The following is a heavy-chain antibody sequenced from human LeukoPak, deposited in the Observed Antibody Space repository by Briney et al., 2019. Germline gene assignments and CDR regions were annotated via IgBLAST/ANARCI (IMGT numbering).Heavy chain of an antibody. CDR1: GFTVRSSY. J-gene: IGHJ4*02. V-gene: IGHV3-53*01. CDR2: IYSGGNT. CDR3: AGYARSPIAAPAD. Sequence: GGSLRLSCAASGFTVRSSYMSWVRQAPGKGLEWVSIIYSGGNTYYADSVKGRFTISRDNSKNTLYLQMNSLRAEDTAVYYCAGYARSPIAAPADWGQGTLVTVSS. D-gene: IGHD6-13*01.